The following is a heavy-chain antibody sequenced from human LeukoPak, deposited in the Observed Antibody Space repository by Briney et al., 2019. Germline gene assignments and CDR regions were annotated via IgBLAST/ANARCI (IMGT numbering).Heavy chain of an antibody. V-gene: IGHV3-9*01. CDR3: AKGPYGSGSKYFDY. CDR1: GFTFDDYA. Sequence: GGSLRLSCAASGFTFDDYAMHWVRQAPGKGLEWVSGISWNSGSIGYADSVKARFTISRDNAKNSLYLQMNSLRAEDTALYYCAKGPYGSGSKYFDYWGQGTLVTVSS. J-gene: IGHJ4*02. D-gene: IGHD3-10*01. CDR2: ISWNSGSI.